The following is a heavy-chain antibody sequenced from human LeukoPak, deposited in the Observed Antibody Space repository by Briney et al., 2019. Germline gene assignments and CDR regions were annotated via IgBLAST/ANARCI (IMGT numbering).Heavy chain of an antibody. CDR1: GDSIRRNY. D-gene: IGHD3-10*01. J-gene: IGHJ4*02. V-gene: IGHV4-59*08. CDR2: IHYSGNT. Sequence: SETLSLTCGISGDSIRRNYWSWIRQPPGKGLEWIGYIHYSGNTNYNPSLKSRVSISVDTSKNQFSLKLTSVTAADMAVYYCAAYRSGTHYNSYYFDDWGQGTLVIVSS. CDR3: AAYRSGTHYNSYYFDD.